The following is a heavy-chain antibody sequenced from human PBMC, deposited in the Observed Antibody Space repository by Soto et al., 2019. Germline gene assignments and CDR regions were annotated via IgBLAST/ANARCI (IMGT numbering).Heavy chain of an antibody. J-gene: IGHJ6*02. CDR2: TYYRSKWYN. CDR3: ARDKVDNWNDLPPGRADYYYYGMDV. CDR1: GDSVSSNSAA. Sequence: SQTLSLTCAISGDSVSSNSAAWNWIRQSPSRGLEWLGRTYYRSKWYNDYAVSVKSRITINPDTSKNQFSLQLNSVTPEDTAVYYCARDKVDNWNDLPPGRADYYYYGMDVWGQGTTVTVSS. V-gene: IGHV6-1*01. D-gene: IGHD1-1*01.